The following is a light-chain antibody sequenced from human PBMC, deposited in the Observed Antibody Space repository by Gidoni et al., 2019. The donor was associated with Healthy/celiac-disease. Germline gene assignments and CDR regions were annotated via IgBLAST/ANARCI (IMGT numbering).Light chain of an antibody. V-gene: IGKV4-1*01. CDR2: WAS. CDR1: QSVLYSPNNKNY. CDR3: QQDYSTPLT. J-gene: IGKJ4*01. Sequence: DIVITQSPASLSVSLRERATITCKSSQSVLYSPNNKNYLAWYQQKPGQPPKLLIYWASTRESGVPDRFSGSGYGTDFTLTISSLQAEDVAVYYCQQDYSTPLTFGGGTKVEIK.